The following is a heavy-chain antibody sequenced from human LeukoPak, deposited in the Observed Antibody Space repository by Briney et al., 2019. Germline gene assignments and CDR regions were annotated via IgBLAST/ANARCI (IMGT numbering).Heavy chain of an antibody. D-gene: IGHD4-17*01. CDR1: GHTFTSYG. Sequence: GSSVKVSCKASGHTFTSYGISWVRQAPGQGLEWTGWISAYNGNTNYAQKLQGRVTMTTDTSTSTAYMELRSLRSDDTAVYYCARGPTNPTVPYYFDYWGQGTLVTVSS. V-gene: IGHV1-18*01. CDR3: ARGPTNPTVPYYFDY. CDR2: ISAYNGNT. J-gene: IGHJ4*02.